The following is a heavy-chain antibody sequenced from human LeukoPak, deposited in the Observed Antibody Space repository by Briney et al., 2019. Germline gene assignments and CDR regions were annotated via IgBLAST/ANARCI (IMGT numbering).Heavy chain of an antibody. J-gene: IGHJ1*01. CDR2: IYYSGST. Sequence: SETLSLTCTVSGGSISSYYWSWIRQPPGKGQEWIGYIYYSGSTNYNPSLTSRVTVSVDTSKNQFSLKLSSVTAADTAGYYCARHDYGDKFFQHWGQGTLVTVSS. CDR3: ARHDYGDKFFQH. V-gene: IGHV4-59*01. D-gene: IGHD4-17*01. CDR1: GGSISSYY.